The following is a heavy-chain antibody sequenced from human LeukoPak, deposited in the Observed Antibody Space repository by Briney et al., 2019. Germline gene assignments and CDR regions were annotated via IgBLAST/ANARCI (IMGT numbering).Heavy chain of an antibody. CDR2: MNPNSGNR. J-gene: IGHJ4*02. D-gene: IGHD3-22*01. CDR1: GYTFTSYD. Sequence: ASVKVSFKASGYTFTSYDINWVRQATGQGREWMGWMNPNSGNRGYAQKFQGRVTMTRNTAISTAYMELSSLRSEDTAVYYCARGLRYYDSSGYYSFDFWGQGTLVTVSS. V-gene: IGHV1-8*01. CDR3: ARGLRYYDSSGYYSFDF.